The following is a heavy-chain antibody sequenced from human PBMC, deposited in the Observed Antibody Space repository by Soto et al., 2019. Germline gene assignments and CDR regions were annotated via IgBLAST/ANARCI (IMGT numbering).Heavy chain of an antibody. J-gene: IGHJ3*02. Sequence: PGGSLRLSCAASGFTFSNYAMNWVRQAPGKGLEWVSTISGIGDNTYYADSVKGRFTISRDNVKNSLYLQMNSLRAEDTAVYYCVRRLTMKGLDIWGQGTMVTVSS. V-gene: IGHV3-23*01. CDR2: ISGIGDNT. CDR3: VRRLTMKGLDI. CDR1: GFTFSNYA.